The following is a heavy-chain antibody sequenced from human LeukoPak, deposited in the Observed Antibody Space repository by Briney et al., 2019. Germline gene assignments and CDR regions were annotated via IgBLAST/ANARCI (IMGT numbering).Heavy chain of an antibody. J-gene: IGHJ4*02. Sequence: NPSETLSLTCTVSGDSISSAYYWGWIRQPPGKGLEWVGSLYHSGSTYYNPSLKSRVTISVDTSKNDFSLRLNSVTAADTAVYYCARVPPSSGWYYFDYWGQGTLVTVSS. D-gene: IGHD6-19*01. CDR2: LYHSGST. V-gene: IGHV4-38-2*02. CDR3: ARVPPSSGWYYFDY. CDR1: GDSISSAYY.